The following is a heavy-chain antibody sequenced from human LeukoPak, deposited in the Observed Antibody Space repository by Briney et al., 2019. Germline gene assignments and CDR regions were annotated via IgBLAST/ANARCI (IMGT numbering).Heavy chain of an antibody. CDR1: GYTFTGYY. CDR2: INPNSGGT. Sequence: GASVKVSCKASGYTFTGYYMHWVRQAPGQGLEWMGWINPNSGGTNYAQKFQGRVTMTRDTSISTAYMELSRLRSDDTAVYYCASDFNYYGSSGYYPFGYWGQGTLVTVSS. V-gene: IGHV1-2*02. J-gene: IGHJ4*02. CDR3: ASDFNYYGSSGYYPFGY. D-gene: IGHD3-22*01.